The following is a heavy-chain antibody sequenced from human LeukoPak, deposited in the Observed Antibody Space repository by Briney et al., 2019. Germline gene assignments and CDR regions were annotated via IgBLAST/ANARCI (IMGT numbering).Heavy chain of an antibody. CDR1: GGSISTPNYY. CDR2: ISYSGST. V-gene: IGHV4-61*05. J-gene: IGHJ4*02. CDR3: ARDRADTALDY. Sequence: PSETLSLTCTVSGGSISTPNYYWGWIRQPPGKGLEWIGYISYSGSTDYNPSLKSRVTISVDRSKNQFSLKLSSVTAADTAVYYCARDRADTALDYWGQGTLVTVSS. D-gene: IGHD5-18*01.